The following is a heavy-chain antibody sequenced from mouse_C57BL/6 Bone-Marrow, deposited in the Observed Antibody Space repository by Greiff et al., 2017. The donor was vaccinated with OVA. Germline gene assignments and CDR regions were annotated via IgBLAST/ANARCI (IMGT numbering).Heavy chain of an antibody. J-gene: IGHJ4*01. CDR3: TRGYSNYYAMDY. V-gene: IGHV1-15*01. D-gene: IGHD2-5*01. CDR2: IDPETGGT. CDR1: GYTFTDYE. Sequence: VQLQQSGAELVRPGASVTLSCTASGYTFTDYEMHWVKQTPVHGLEWIGAIDPETGGTAYNQKFKGKAILTSDKSSSPAYIELRHLTSEDTAVYYCTRGYSNYYAMDYWGQGTSVTVSS.